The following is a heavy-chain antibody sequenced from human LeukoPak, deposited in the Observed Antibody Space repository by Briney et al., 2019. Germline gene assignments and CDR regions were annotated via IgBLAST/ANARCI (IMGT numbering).Heavy chain of an antibody. V-gene: IGHV5-51*01. D-gene: IGHD3-16*01. J-gene: IGHJ4*02. Sequence: GESLKISCKGSGYSFTSYWIGWVRQMPGKGLEWMGIIYPGDSDTRYSPSFQGQVTISADKSISTAYLQWSSLKASDTAMYYCARQDGDYDYVWGSYELWGQGTLVTVSS. CDR1: GYSFTSYW. CDR2: IYPGDSDT. CDR3: ARQDGDYDYVWGSYEL.